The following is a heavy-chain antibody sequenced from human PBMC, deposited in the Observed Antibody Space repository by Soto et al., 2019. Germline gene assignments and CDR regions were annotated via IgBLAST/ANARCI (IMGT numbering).Heavy chain of an antibody. CDR1: GFTFSSYS. J-gene: IGHJ6*04. CDR2: ISSSSSYI. Sequence: GGSLRLSCAASGFTFSSYSMNWVRQAPGKGLEWVSSISSSSSYIYYADSVKGRFTISRDNAKNSLYLQMNSLRAEDTAVYYCARDLRHLRHGDVWGKGTTVTVSS. CDR3: ARDLRHLRHGDV. V-gene: IGHV3-21*01. D-gene: IGHD3-3*02.